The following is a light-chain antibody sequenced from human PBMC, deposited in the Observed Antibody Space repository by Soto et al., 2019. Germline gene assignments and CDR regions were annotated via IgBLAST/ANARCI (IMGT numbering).Light chain of an antibody. CDR2: GNN. Sequence: QSVLTQPPSASGTPGQRVTISCSGSGSSIGTNTVNWYRQLPGTAPKLLIYGNNQRPSGVPDRFSGSKSGTSASLGISGLQSEDEADYYCSAWDGSRNNVLFGGGTQLTVL. V-gene: IGLV1-44*01. CDR3: SAWDGSRNNVL. CDR1: GSSIGTNT. J-gene: IGLJ2*01.